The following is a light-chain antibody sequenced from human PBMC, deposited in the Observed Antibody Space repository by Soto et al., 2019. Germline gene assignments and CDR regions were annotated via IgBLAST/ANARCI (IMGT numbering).Light chain of an antibody. CDR2: GAS. CDR3: QQYGSSGT. V-gene: IGKV3-20*01. CDR1: QSVSNNY. J-gene: IGKJ1*01. Sequence: EIVLTQSPGTPSLSPGERATPSRRASQSVSNNYLAWYQQKPGQAPRLLIYGASNRATGIPDRFSGSGSGTDFTLTISRLEPEDFAVYYCQQYGSSGTFGQGTKVDIK.